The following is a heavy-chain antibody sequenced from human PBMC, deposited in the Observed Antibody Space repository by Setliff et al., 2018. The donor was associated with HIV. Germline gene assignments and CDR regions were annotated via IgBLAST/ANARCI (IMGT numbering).Heavy chain of an antibody. D-gene: IGHD6-13*01. CDR2: IYYSGST. Sequence: SETLSLTCTVSGGSISSYYWSWIRRPPGKGLEWIGYIYYSGSTNYNPSLKSRVTISVDTSKNQFSLKLSSVTAADTAVYYCARLCIAAAGTRSIPWYFDLWGRGTLVTVSS. J-gene: IGHJ2*01. CDR1: GGSISSYY. CDR3: ARLCIAAAGTRSIPWYFDL. V-gene: IGHV4-59*08.